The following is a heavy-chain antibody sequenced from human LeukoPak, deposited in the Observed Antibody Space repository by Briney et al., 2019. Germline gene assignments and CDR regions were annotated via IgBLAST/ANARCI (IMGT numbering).Heavy chain of an antibody. CDR2: INTDGSST. J-gene: IGHJ6*03. CDR1: GFTLSNYW. CDR3: AKELVAAYYYMDV. Sequence: PGGSLRLSCSASGFTLSNYWIHWVRQAPGKGLVWVSRINTDGSSTNYADSVRGRFTVSRDNAKNTLYLQMNSLRAEDTAVYYCAKELVAAYYYMDVWGKGTTVTISS. D-gene: IGHD6-13*01. V-gene: IGHV3-74*01.